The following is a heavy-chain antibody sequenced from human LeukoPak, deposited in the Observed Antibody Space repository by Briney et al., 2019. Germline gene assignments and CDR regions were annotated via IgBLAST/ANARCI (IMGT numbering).Heavy chain of an antibody. CDR1: GFTVSSNY. CDR2: ISGSGGSA. J-gene: IGHJ4*02. V-gene: IGHV3-23*01. D-gene: IGHD2-2*01. Sequence: PGGSLRLSCAASGFTVSSNYMSWVRQAPGKGLEWVSAISGSGGSAYYADSVKGRFTISRDNSKNTLYLQMNSLRAEDTAVYYCAKASTSCVDYWGQGTLVTVSS. CDR3: AKASTSCVDY.